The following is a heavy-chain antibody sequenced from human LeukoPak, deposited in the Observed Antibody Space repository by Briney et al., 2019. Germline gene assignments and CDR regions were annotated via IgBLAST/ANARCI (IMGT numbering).Heavy chain of an antibody. CDR2: IYHSGST. D-gene: IGHD1-26*01. V-gene: IGHV4-38-2*02. CDR1: GYSISSGYY. CDR3: AGEGGASSD. J-gene: IGHJ4*02. Sequence: PAETLSLTCTVSGYSISSGYYWGWIRPPPGKGLELIGSIYHSGSTYYNPSLKGRVTISRDTSKNPFSLKLSSVTAADTAVYYCAGEGGASSDWGQGTLVTVSS.